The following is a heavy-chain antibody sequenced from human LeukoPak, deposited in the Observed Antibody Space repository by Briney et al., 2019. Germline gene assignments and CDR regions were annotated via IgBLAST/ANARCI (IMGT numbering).Heavy chain of an antibody. D-gene: IGHD3-9*01. CDR1: GFTFSSYG. J-gene: IGHJ4*02. CDR2: ISGSGGST. V-gene: IGHV3-23*01. CDR3: ARDTGSDIDY. Sequence: GGSLRLSCAASGFTFSSYGMSWVRQAPGKGLEWVSAISGSGGSTYYADSVKGRFTISRDNAKNSLYLQMNSLRAEDTAVYYCARDTGSDIDYWGQGTLVTVSS.